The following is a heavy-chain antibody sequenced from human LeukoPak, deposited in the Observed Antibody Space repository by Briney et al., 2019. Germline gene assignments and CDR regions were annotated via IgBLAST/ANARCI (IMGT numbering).Heavy chain of an antibody. CDR3: ARGASGRGVIIMVDY. CDR2: ISSSSSTI. CDR1: GFPFSSYS. V-gene: IGHV3-48*04. Sequence: GALRLSWAASGFPFSSYSMNWVRQAPGKGLEWVSYISSSSSTIYYADSVKGRFTISRDNAKNSLYLQMNSLRAEDTAVYYCARGASGRGVIIMVDYWGQGTLVTVSS. J-gene: IGHJ4*02. D-gene: IGHD3-10*01.